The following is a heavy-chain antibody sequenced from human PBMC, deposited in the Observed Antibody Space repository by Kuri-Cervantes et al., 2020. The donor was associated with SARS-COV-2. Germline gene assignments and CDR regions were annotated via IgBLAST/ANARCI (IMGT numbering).Heavy chain of an antibody. D-gene: IGHD6-13*01. Sequence: GESLKISCAASGFTFSSYAMHWVRQAPGKGLEWVSSISSSSSYIYYADSVRGRFTISRDNAKNSLYLQMNSLRAEDTAVYYCARDKGAAGFYYYYGMDVWGQGTTVTVSS. V-gene: IGHV3-21*01. J-gene: IGHJ6*02. CDR1: GFTFSSYA. CDR3: ARDKGAAGFYYYYGMDV. CDR2: ISSSSSYI.